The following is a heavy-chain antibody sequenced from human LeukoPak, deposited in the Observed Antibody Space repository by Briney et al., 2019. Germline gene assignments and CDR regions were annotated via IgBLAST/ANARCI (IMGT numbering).Heavy chain of an antibody. Sequence: GGSLRLSCAASGFTFSTYVMHWVRQAPGKGLEWVAFIRYDGGNKYYADSVKGRFTISRDNSKNTLYPQMNRLRTEDTAVYYCAKEGGSYYSYYYYMDVWGKGTTVTVSS. J-gene: IGHJ6*03. CDR3: AKEGGSYYSYYYYMDV. CDR1: GFTFSTYV. CDR2: IRYDGGNK. V-gene: IGHV3-30*02. D-gene: IGHD1-26*01.